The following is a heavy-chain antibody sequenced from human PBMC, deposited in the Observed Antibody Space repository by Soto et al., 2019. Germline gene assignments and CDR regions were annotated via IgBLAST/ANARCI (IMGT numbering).Heavy chain of an antibody. CDR1: GGSISSYY. CDR3: ARVVVGYCSGGSCYVFDY. Sequence: PSETLSLTCTVSGGSISSYYWSWIRQPPGKGLEWIGYIYYSGSTNYNPSLKSRVTISVDTSKNQFSLKLSSVTAADTAVYYCARVVVGYCSGGSCYVFDYWGQGTLVTVSS. V-gene: IGHV4-59*01. CDR2: IYYSGST. J-gene: IGHJ4*02. D-gene: IGHD2-15*01.